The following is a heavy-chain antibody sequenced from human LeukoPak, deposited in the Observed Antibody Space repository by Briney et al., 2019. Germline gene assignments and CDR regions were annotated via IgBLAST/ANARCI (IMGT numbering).Heavy chain of an antibody. CDR2: ISSSSSYI. CDR3: ARDGNSGSYSYYYYMDV. V-gene: IGHV3-21*01. J-gene: IGHJ6*03. CDR1: GFTFSSYS. D-gene: IGHD1-26*01. Sequence: KPGGSLRLSCAASGFTFSSYSMNWVRQAPGKGLEWVSSISSSSSYIYYADSVKGRFTISRDNAKNSLYLQMNSLRAEDTAVYYCARDGNSGSYSYYYYMDVWGKGTTVTVSS.